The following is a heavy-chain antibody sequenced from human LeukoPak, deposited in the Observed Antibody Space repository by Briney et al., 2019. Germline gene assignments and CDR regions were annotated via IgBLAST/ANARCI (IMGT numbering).Heavy chain of an antibody. CDR3: ARVMPKYCSGGSCYAT. CDR2: ISAYNGNT. Sequence: GASVKVSCKASGYTFTSYGISWVRQAPGQGLEWMGWISAYNGNTNYAQKLQGRVTMTTDTSTSTAYMELRSLRSDDTAVYYCARVMPKYCSGGSCYATWGQGTLVTVSS. V-gene: IGHV1-18*01. J-gene: IGHJ5*02. CDR1: GYTFTSYG. D-gene: IGHD2-15*01.